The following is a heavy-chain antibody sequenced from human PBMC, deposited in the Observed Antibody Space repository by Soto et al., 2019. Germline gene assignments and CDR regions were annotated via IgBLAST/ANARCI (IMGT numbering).Heavy chain of an antibody. Sequence: GGSLRLSCAASGFTFSSYDMHWVRQATGKGLEWVSAIGTAGDTYYPGSVKGRFTISRENAKNSLYLQMNSLRAEDTAVYYCAREFSRGYYDSSGYWGSSGMDVWGQGTTVTVSS. D-gene: IGHD3-22*01. J-gene: IGHJ6*02. CDR3: AREFSRGYYDSSGYWGSSGMDV. CDR1: GFTFSSYD. V-gene: IGHV3-13*01. CDR2: IGTAGDT.